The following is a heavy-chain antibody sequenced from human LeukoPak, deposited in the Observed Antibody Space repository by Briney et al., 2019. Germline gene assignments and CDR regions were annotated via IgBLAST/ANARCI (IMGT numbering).Heavy chain of an antibody. CDR2: ISDSGGST. J-gene: IGHJ4*02. D-gene: IGHD5-24*01. Sequence: GGSLRLSCAASGFTFSSYGMSWVRQAPGKGLEWVSGISDSGGSTYYADSVKGRFTISRDNSKNTLYLQMNSLIAEDTAVYYCAKDPREGWLQSPYWGQGTLVTVSS. CDR3: AKDPREGWLQSPY. V-gene: IGHV3-23*01. CDR1: GFTFSSYG.